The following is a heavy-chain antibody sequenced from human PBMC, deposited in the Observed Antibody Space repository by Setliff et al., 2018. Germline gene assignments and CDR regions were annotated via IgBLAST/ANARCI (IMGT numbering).Heavy chain of an antibody. CDR1: GYTFTSYA. CDR3: ARGDFDSYFPLNAFDI. V-gene: IGHV1-8*01. D-gene: IGHD2-21*01. CDR2: MNPNSGNT. Sequence: ASVKVSCKASGYTFTSYAINWVRQATGQGLEWMGWMNPNSGNTGYAQKFQGRVTMTRNTSISTAYMELSSLRSEDTAVYYCARGDFDSYFPLNAFDIWGQGTMVTVSS. J-gene: IGHJ3*02.